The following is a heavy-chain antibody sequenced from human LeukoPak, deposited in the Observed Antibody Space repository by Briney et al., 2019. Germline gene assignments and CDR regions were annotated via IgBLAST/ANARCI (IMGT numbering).Heavy chain of an antibody. CDR2: IIPMINTP. D-gene: IGHD4-17*01. J-gene: IGHJ4*02. V-gene: IGHV1-69*13. CDR3: AIYQGTYGDNENDY. Sequence: ASVKVSCKASGGTFRSYAITWVRQAPGKGLEWMGGIIPMINTPKYAQKFQGRVSITADESTSTGYMEVSSLRSEDTAVYYCAIYQGTYGDNENDYWGQGTLVTVSS. CDR1: GGTFRSYA.